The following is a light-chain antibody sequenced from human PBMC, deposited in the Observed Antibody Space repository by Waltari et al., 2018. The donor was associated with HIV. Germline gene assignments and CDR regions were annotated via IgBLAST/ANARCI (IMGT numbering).Light chain of an antibody. CDR3: GTWDSSLSLYV. J-gene: IGLJ1*01. V-gene: IGLV1-51*01. CDR2: DNE. CDR1: NSNLGNNF. Sequence: QSILTQPPSVSAAPGQKVTISCSGDNSNLGNNFFSWYQQFPGRAPRLLIYDNEKRPSGISDRFSASKAGVSATLGIAGLQIVDEADYYCGTWDSSLSLYVFGPGTTVAVL.